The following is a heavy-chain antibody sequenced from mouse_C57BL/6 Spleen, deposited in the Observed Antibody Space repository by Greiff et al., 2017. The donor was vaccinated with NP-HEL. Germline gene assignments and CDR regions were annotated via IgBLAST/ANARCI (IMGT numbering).Heavy chain of an antibody. Sequence: VQLQQPGAELVRPGSSVKLSCKASGYTFTSYWMHWVKQRPIQGLEWISNIDPSDSETHYNQKFKDKATLTVDKSSSTAYMQLSSLTSEDSAVYYCARDDYDFPYYFDYWGQGTTLTVSS. CDR2: IDPSDSET. V-gene: IGHV1-52*01. J-gene: IGHJ2*01. CDR1: GYTFTSYW. D-gene: IGHD2-4*01. CDR3: ARDDYDFPYYFDY.